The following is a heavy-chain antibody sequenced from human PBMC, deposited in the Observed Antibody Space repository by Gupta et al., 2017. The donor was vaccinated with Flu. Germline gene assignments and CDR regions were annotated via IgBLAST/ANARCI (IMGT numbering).Heavy chain of an antibody. V-gene: IGHV3-33*01. J-gene: IGHJ6*02. D-gene: IGHD4-17*01. CDR2: IWYDGISE. Sequence: QVLLVESGGGVVQPGRSQRLSCAASGFTSNNYGMHWVRQAPGKGMEWVAVIWYDGISEYYADPVKGRFNISRENSKNTLYLEMNNLRADDTAVYYCARSLYGDYVGSNYYYFYGMDVWGQGTTVTVSS. CDR1: GFTSNNYG. CDR3: ARSLYGDYVGSNYYYFYGMDV.